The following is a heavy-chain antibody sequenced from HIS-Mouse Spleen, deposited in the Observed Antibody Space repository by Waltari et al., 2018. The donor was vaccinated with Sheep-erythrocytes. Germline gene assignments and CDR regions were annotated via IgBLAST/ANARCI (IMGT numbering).Heavy chain of an antibody. D-gene: IGHD3-3*01. Sequence: EVQLVQSGAEVKKPGESLKISCKGSGYSFTSYWIGWVRQMPGKGLEWMGIIYPGESDTRYSPSFQGQVTISADKSSSTAYLQWSSLKASDTAMYYCARRTYYDFWSGYYTDAFDIWGQGTMVTVSS. CDR2: IYPGESDT. CDR3: ARRTYYDFWSGYYTDAFDI. V-gene: IGHV5-51*03. J-gene: IGHJ3*02. CDR1: GYSFTSYW.